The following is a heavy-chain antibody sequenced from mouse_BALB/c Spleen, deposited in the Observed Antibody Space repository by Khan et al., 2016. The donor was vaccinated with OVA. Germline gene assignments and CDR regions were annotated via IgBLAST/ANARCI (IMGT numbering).Heavy chain of an antibody. V-gene: IGHV2-9*02. CDR3: ARNREPDYFDY. Sequence: VQLQESGPGLVAPSQSLSITCTVSGFYLTNYGVHWVRQPPGKGLEWLGVIWAGGSTTYYSALMSRLSISKDNSKSQVFLKMNSLQTDDTAMYFCARNREPDYFDYWGQGTTLTVSS. CDR2: IWAGGST. J-gene: IGHJ2*01. CDR1: GFYLTNYG.